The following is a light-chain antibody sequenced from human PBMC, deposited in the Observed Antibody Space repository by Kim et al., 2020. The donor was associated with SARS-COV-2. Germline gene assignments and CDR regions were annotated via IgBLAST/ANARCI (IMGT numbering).Light chain of an antibody. Sequence: AFVGDRVTITCRASQGLIRSLAWYQQKPGKAPNLLIYSASSLASGVPPRFSGSGSGTDFTLTISSLQPEDFATYYCQQAYSFPLTFGQGTRLEIK. CDR2: SAS. CDR1: QGLIRS. V-gene: IGKV1-12*01. J-gene: IGKJ5*01. CDR3: QQAYSFPLT.